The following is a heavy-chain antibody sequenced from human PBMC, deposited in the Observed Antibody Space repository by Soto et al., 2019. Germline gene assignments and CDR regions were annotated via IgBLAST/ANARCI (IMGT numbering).Heavy chain of an antibody. V-gene: IGHV1-69*13. CDR2: IIPIFGTA. CDR1: GGTFSSYA. J-gene: IGHJ3*02. D-gene: IGHD3-22*01. CDR3: ARVLSLSYRDSSGYWLGAFDI. Sequence: GASVKVSCKASGGTFSSYAISWVRQAPGQGLEWMGGIIPIFGTANYAQKFQGRVTITADESTSTAYMELSSLRSEDTAVYYCARVLSLSYRDSSGYWLGAFDIWGQGTMVTVSS.